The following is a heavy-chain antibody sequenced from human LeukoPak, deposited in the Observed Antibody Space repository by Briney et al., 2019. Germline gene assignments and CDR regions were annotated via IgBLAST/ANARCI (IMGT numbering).Heavy chain of an antibody. CDR3: ARDFAYYGSGSYYNLDH. D-gene: IGHD3-10*01. V-gene: IGHV1-2*02. CDR2: INPNSGGT. CDR1: GYTFTGYY. J-gene: IGHJ4*02. Sequence: ASVKVSCKASGYTFTGYYMRWVRHAPGQGLERMGWINPNSGGTNYAQKFQGRVTMTRDTSISTAYMELSRLRSDDTAVYYCARDFAYYGSGSYYNLDHWGQGTLVTVSS.